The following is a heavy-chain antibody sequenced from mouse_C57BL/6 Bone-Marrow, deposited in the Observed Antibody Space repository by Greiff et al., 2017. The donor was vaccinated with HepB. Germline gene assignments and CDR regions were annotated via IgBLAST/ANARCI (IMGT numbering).Heavy chain of an antibody. D-gene: IGHD2-5*01. Sequence: QVHVKQSGAELARPGASVKLSCKASGYTFPSYGISWVKQRTGQGLEWIGEIYPRSGNTYYNEKFKGKATLTADKSSSTAYMELRSLTSEDSAVYFCARWSNYWFAYWGQGTLVTVSA. CDR2: IYPRSGNT. V-gene: IGHV1-81*01. CDR3: ARWSNYWFAY. CDR1: GYTFPSYG. J-gene: IGHJ3*01.